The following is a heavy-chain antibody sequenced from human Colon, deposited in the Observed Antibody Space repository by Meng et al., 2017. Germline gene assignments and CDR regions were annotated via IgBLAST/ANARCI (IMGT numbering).Heavy chain of an antibody. V-gene: IGHV1-2*02. D-gene: IGHD3-10*01. CDR1: GYTFTGYY. CDR3: AREYYRMVDF. J-gene: IGHJ4*02. Sequence: QAHLVQSGAEVKKPGASVKVSCKTSGYTFTGYYIHWVRQAPGQGLEWMGWVKPNGGDTNYDRKFQGRVTMTRDTSTSTAYMELHSLRSDDTAVYYCAREYYRMVDFWGPGTLVTVSS. CDR2: VKPNGGDT.